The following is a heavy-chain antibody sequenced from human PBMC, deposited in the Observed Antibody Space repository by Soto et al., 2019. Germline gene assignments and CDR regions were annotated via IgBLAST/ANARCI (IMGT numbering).Heavy chain of an antibody. CDR3: ARNMDYYYGRGSGNGHGV. Sequence: HVQLVQSGAEVKEPGDSVRVSCEASGYTFTAYYIHWVRQAPGQGLEWMGWINPKFGDTTYAQDFHGRVSMTRDMSISTVYMELSRLTSDDTAIYYCARNMDYYYGRGSGNGHGVWGQGTTVTVFS. J-gene: IGHJ6*02. CDR1: GYTFTAYY. D-gene: IGHD3-10*02. V-gene: IGHV1-2*02. CDR2: INPKFGDT.